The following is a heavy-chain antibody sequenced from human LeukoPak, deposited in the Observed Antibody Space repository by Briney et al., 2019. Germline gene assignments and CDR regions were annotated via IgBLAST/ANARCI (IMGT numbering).Heavy chain of an antibody. D-gene: IGHD6-13*01. J-gene: IGHJ5*02. V-gene: IGHV4-34*01. CDR2: INHSGST. Sequence: SETLSLTCAVYGGSFSGYYWSWIRQPPGKGLEWIGEINHSGSTNYNPSLKSRVTISVDTSKNQFSLKLSSVTAADTAVYYCARDAHSSSWYFWFDPWGQGTLVTVSS. CDR1: GGSFSGYY. CDR3: ARDAHSSSWYFWFDP.